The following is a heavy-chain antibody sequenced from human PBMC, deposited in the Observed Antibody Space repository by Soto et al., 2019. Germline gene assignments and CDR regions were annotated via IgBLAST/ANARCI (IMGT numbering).Heavy chain of an antibody. CDR1: GYPITAHY. CDR2: INLYRGVT. J-gene: IGHJ6*01. CDR3: ARDIAVAGLRGGVDV. Sequence: DSVKVSCKDSGYPITAHYMHWLRQPPGQGLEWVGWINLYRGVTNLARKFPDRVTLTGDTSISTAYLELSNIRSDDTAVYYCARDIAVAGLRGGVDVWGHGTKVTVSS. D-gene: IGHD6-19*01. V-gene: IGHV1-2*02.